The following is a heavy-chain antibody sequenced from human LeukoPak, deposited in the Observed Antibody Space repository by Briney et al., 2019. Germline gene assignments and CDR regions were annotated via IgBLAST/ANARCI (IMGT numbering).Heavy chain of an antibody. CDR2: ISSSGSTI. Sequence: AGGSLRLSCAASGFTFSDYYMSWIRQAPGKGLEWVSYISSSGSTIYYADSVKGRFTISRDNAKNSLYLQMNSLRAEDTAVYYCAKVYATTRYNWNYVGINYWGQGTLVTVSS. D-gene: IGHD1-7*01. CDR1: GFTFSDYY. V-gene: IGHV3-11*01. J-gene: IGHJ4*02. CDR3: AKVYATTRYNWNYVGINY.